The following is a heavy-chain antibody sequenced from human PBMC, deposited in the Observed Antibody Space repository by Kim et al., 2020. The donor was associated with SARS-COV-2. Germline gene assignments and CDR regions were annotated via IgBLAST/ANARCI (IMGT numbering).Heavy chain of an antibody. V-gene: IGHV3-30*18. CDR1: GFTFSSYG. J-gene: IGHJ6*02. CDR2: ISYDGSSK. CDR3: AKDMYYDFWSGYSADV. Sequence: GGSLRLSCAASGFTFSSYGMHWVRQAPGKGLEWVAVISYDGSSKYYADSVKGRFTISRDNSKNTLYLQMNSLRAEDTAVYYCAKDMYYDFWSGYSADVWGHGTTVTVSS. D-gene: IGHD3-3*01.